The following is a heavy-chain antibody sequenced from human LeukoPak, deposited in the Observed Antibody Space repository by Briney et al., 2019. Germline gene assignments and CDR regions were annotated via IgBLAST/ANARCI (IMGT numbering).Heavy chain of an antibody. CDR3: AGIAGGGTVITH. CDR1: GFTVSSNY. D-gene: IGHD4-23*01. J-gene: IGHJ4*02. Sequence: GGSLRLSCAASGFTVSSNYMSWVHQAPGKGLEWVSLIYGGGSTYYADSVKGRFSISRDNSKNALYLQMSSLRVEDTAVYYCAGIAGGGTVITHWGQGTLVTVSS. CDR2: IYGGGST. V-gene: IGHV3-53*01.